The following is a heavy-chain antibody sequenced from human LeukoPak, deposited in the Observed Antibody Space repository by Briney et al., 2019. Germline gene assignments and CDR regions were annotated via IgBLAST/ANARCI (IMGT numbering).Heavy chain of an antibody. CDR2: IYTSGVT. Sequence: SETLSLTCTVSGDSMSSFYWDWIRQPAEKGRQWIGRIYTSGVTNYNPSLKSRVTMFVDTSSNQFSLKLNSVTAADTAVYYCAREWTSGDGSGYPYYFDYWGPGTLVTVSS. J-gene: IGHJ4*02. V-gene: IGHV4-4*07. D-gene: IGHD3-22*01. CDR3: AREWTSGDGSGYPYYFDY. CDR1: GDSMSSFY.